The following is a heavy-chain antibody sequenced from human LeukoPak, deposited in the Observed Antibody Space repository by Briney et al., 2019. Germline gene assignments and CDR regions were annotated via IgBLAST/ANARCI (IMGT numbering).Heavy chain of an antibody. CDR3: ARHTNYFDC. J-gene: IGHJ4*02. CDR1: GDSISSYY. CDR2: THYSGTS. Sequence: PSETLSLTCTVSGDSISSYYWSWIRQPPGKGLEWIGYTHYSGTSDYNPSLKSQVTISVDTPKNQFSLKLTSVTAADTAIYYCARHTNYFDCWGQGALVTVSS. D-gene: IGHD1-1*01. V-gene: IGHV4-59*01.